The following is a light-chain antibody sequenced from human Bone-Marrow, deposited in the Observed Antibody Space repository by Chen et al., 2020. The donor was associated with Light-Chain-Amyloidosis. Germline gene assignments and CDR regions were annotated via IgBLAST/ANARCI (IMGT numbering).Light chain of an antibody. V-gene: IGKV1-39*01. Sequence: DIQMTQSPSSLSASVGDRVTITCRASQDIVTYLNWYQQKPGKAPNLLIYSTSNLQSGVPSRFSGSGSGTDFPLTISSLQAEDVAVYYCQQYYSMWTFGQGTKVEVK. CDR3: QQYYSMWT. CDR1: QDIVTY. J-gene: IGKJ1*01. CDR2: STS.